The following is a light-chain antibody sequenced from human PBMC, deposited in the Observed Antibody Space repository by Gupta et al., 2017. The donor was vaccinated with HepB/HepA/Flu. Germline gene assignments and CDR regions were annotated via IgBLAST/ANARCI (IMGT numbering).Light chain of an antibody. J-gene: IGLJ3*02. CDR1: SSDVGSYNF. CDR3: CSYAGSSTFGV. CDR2: EVS. Sequence: QSALSHLASVSGSPRQSLTISCTGTSSDVGSYNFVSWYQQHPGKAPKLMIYEVSKRPSGVSNRFSGSKSGNTASLTISGLQAEDEADYYCCSYAGSSTFGVFGGGTKLTVL. V-gene: IGLV2-23*02.